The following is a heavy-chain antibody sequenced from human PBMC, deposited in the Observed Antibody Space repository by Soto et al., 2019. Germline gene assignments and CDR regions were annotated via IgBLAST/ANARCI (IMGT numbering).Heavy chain of an antibody. D-gene: IGHD3-3*01. CDR1: GDSISTFY. Sequence: PSETLSLTCTVSGDSISTFYWSWIRQPPGKGLEWIGYIHYSGSTNYNPSLKSQVIISVDTSKNQFSLKLNSVTAADTAVYFCARVRSNLFDYWGQGTLVTVSS. CDR3: ARVRSNLFDY. V-gene: IGHV4-59*01. J-gene: IGHJ4*02. CDR2: IHYSGST.